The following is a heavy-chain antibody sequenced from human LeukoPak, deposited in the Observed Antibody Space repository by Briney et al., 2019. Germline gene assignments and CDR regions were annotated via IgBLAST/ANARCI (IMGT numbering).Heavy chain of an antibody. CDR3: ARYRDGGFAFDI. CDR1: GFSFSNYV. CDR2: IMPNGETR. J-gene: IGHJ3*02. Sequence: GGSLRLSCAASGFSFSNYVMHWVRQAPGKGLEYVSAIMPNGETRGYANSMKGRFTISRDNSNNTLYLQMGSLRAEDMAIYYCARYRDGGFAFDIWGQGTLVTVSS. D-gene: IGHD2-15*01. V-gene: IGHV3-64*01.